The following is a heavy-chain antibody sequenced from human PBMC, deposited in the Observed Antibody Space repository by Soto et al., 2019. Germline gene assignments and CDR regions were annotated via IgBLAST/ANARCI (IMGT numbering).Heavy chain of an antibody. CDR1: GGSISSSSYY. CDR3: ARYCGGDCYSPRFDY. CDR2: IYYSGST. Sequence: PSETLSLTCTVSGGSISSSSYYWGWIRRPPGKGLEWIGSIYYSGSTYYNPSLKSRVTISVDTSKNQFSLKLSSVTAADTAVYYCARYCGGDCYSPRFDYWGQGTLVTVSS. D-gene: IGHD2-21*02. J-gene: IGHJ4*02. V-gene: IGHV4-39*01.